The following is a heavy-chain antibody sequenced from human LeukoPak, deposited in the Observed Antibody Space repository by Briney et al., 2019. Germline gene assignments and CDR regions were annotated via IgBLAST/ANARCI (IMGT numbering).Heavy chain of an antibody. CDR1: GRSISSYY. CDR2: IYYSGST. Sequence: SETLSLTCTVSGRSISSYYWSWLRQPPGKGLEWIGYIYYSGSTNYNPSLKSRLTISVDTSKNQFSLKLSSVTAADTAVYYCARYEDWFDLWGQGTLVTVSS. J-gene: IGHJ5*02. CDR3: ARYEDWFDL. D-gene: IGHD3-16*01. V-gene: IGHV4-59*01.